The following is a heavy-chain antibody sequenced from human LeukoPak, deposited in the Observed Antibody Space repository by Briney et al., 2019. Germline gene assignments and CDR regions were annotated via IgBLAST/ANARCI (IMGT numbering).Heavy chain of an antibody. D-gene: IGHD3-10*01. V-gene: IGHV3-48*04. Sequence: QPGGSLRLSCAASGFTFSSYWMNWVRQAPGKGLEWVSYISSSGSIIYYADSVKGRFTISRDNAKNSLYLQMNSLRAEDTAVYYCASSGSGTAHFDYWGQGTLVTVSS. J-gene: IGHJ4*02. CDR1: GFTFSSYW. CDR3: ASSGSGTAHFDY. CDR2: ISSSGSII.